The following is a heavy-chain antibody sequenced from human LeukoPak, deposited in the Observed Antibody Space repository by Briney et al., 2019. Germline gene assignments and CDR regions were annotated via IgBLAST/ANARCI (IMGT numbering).Heavy chain of an antibody. CDR3: ARLKYYDILTGYYGDNWFDP. J-gene: IGHJ5*02. V-gene: IGHV1-18*01. D-gene: IGHD3-9*01. Sequence: ASVKVSCKASGYTFTSYGISWVRQAPGQGLEWMGWISAYNGNTNYAQKLQGRVTMTTDTSTSTAYMELRSLRSDDTAVYYCARLKYYDILTGYYGDNWFDPWGQGTLVTVSS. CDR2: ISAYNGNT. CDR1: GYTFTSYG.